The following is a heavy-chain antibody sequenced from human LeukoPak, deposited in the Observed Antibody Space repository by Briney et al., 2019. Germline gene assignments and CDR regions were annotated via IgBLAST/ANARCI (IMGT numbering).Heavy chain of an antibody. CDR3: ARAYYDFWSGYYDAFDI. D-gene: IGHD3-3*01. Sequence: GGSLRLSCAASGFTFSDYYMSWIRQAPGKGLEWVSYISSSGSTIYYADSVKGRFTISRDNAKNSLYLQMNSLRAEDTAVYYCARAYYDFWSGYYDAFDIWGQGTMVTVSS. CDR1: GFTFSDYY. J-gene: IGHJ3*02. V-gene: IGHV3-11*01. CDR2: ISSSGSTI.